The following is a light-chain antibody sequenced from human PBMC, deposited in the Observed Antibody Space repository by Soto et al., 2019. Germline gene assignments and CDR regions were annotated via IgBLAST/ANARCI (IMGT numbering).Light chain of an antibody. J-gene: IGKJ4*01. CDR3: QQANSFPLT. CDR1: QDISIW. V-gene: IGKV1-12*01. CDR2: ATS. Sequence: DIQMTQSPSFVSASVGDRVTITCRASQDISIWLVWYQQQPGKAPKLLIHATSGLQSGVPSRFSGSGSGTDFTLTIINLQSEDFATYYCQQANSFPLTFGGGTMVEIK.